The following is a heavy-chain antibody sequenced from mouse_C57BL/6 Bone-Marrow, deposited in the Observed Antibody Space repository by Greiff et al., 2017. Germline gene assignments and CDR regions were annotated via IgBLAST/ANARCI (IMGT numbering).Heavy chain of an antibody. J-gene: IGHJ4*01. V-gene: IGHV2-5*01. CDR3: AKKRFMDY. CDR1: GFSLTSYG. CDR2: IWRGGST. Sequence: VQRVESGPGLVQPSQSLSLTCTVSGFSLTSYGVHWVRQTPGKGLEWLGVIWRGGSTDYNAAFMSRLSITKDNSKSQVFFKMNSLQADDTAIYYCAKKRFMDYGGRGTSVTVSS.